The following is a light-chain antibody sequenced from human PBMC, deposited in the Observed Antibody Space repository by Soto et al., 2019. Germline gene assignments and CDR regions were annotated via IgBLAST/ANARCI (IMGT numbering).Light chain of an antibody. CDR3: QEYNNWPPLT. CDR2: GAS. J-gene: IGKJ4*01. Sequence: ELVMTQSPATLSVSPGERATFSCRASQSVRSNLAWYQQKPGQAPRLLIYGASTRATGIPARFSGSGSGTEFTLTISSLQSEDFAVYYCQEYNNWPPLTFGGGTKVEIK. CDR1: QSVRSN. V-gene: IGKV3-15*01.